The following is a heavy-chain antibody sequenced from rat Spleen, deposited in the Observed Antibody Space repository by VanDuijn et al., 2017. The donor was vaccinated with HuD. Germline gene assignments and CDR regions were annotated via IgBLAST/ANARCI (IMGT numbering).Heavy chain of an antibody. J-gene: IGHJ4*01. V-gene: IGHV5-46*01. Sequence: EVQLVESGGGLVQPGRSMKLSCAASGFTFSSFPMAWVRQAPTKGLEWVATISTSGGSTYYRDSVMGRFTISRDNAKSTLYLQVNSLRSEDTATYYCTRAFATLGPISFRGYYVMDAWGQGTSVTVSS. CDR2: ISTSGGST. D-gene: IGHD1-2*01. CDR3: TRAFATLGPISFRGYYVMDA. CDR1: GFTFSSFP.